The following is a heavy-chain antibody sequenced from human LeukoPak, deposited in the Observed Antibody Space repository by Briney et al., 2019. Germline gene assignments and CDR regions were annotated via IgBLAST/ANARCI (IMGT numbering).Heavy chain of an antibody. CDR1: GFTFSSYG. CDR2: IRYDGSNK. CDR3: AKFAPDIVVVPAAIPRDDY. D-gene: IGHD2-2*01. J-gene: IGHJ4*02. V-gene: IGHV3-30*02. Sequence: GGSLRLSCAASGFTFSSYGMHWVRPAPGKGLEWVAFIRYDGSNKYYADSVKGRFTISRDNSKNTLYLQMNSLRAEDTAVYYCAKFAPDIVVVPAAIPRDDYWGQGTLVTVSS.